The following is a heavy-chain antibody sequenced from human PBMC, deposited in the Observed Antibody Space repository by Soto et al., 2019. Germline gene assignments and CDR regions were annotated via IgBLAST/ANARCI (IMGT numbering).Heavy chain of an antibody. CDR1: GDSISSGGYS. CDR2: IYHSGST. V-gene: IGHV4-30-2*01. J-gene: IGHJ4*02. D-gene: IGHD3-10*01. CDR3: ARQPYYDGAGSYYQPFDY. Sequence: QLQLQESGSGLVKPSQTLTLTCAVSGDSISSGGYSWSWIRQPPGKGLEWMGYIYHSGSTYSNPSLKRRVTISVDRSKNQSSLKLSSVTAADTAVYYCARQPYYDGAGSYYQPFDYWGQGTLVTVSS.